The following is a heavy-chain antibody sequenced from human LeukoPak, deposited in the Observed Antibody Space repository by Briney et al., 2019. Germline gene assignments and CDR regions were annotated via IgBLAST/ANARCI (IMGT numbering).Heavy chain of an antibody. CDR1: GFTFSSYG. Sequence: GGSLRLSCAASGFTFSSYGMHWVRQAPGKGLEWVAFIRYDGSNKYYADSVKGRFTISRDNSKNTLYLQMNSLRAEDTAVYYCAKGVPAANEGFDYWGQGTLVTVSS. CDR3: AKGVPAANEGFDY. J-gene: IGHJ4*02. V-gene: IGHV3-30*02. CDR2: IRYDGSNK. D-gene: IGHD2-2*01.